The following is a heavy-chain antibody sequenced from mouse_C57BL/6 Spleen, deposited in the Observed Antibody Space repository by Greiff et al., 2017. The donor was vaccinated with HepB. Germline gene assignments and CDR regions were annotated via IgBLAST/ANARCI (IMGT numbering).Heavy chain of an antibody. CDR1: GYTFTSYW. CDR3: ARLLITHFDY. J-gene: IGHJ2*01. D-gene: IGHD1-1*01. Sequence: QVQLQQPGAELVKPGASVKLSCKASGYTFTSYWMQWVKQRPGQGLEWIGEIDTSDSYTNYNQKFKGKATLTVDTSSSTAYMQLSSLTSEDSAVYYCARLLITHFDYWGQGTTLTVSS. CDR2: IDTSDSYT. V-gene: IGHV1-50*01.